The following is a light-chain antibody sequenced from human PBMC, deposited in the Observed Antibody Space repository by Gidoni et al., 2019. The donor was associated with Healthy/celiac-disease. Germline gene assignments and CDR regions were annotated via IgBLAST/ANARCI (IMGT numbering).Light chain of an antibody. CDR1: SSNIGSNT. CDR3: AAWDDSLNGRV. V-gene: IGLV1-44*01. CDR2: SNN. Sequence: QSVLTQPPSASGTPGPRVTISCSGSSSNIGSNTVNWYQKLPGTAPKLLIYSNNQRPSGVPDRFSGSKSGTSASLAISGLQSEDEADYYCAAWDDSLNGRVFGGGTKLTVL. J-gene: IGLJ2*01.